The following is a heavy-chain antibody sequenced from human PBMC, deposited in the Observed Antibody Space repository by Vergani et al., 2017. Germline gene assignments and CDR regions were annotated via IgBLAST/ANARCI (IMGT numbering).Heavy chain of an antibody. D-gene: IGHD6-13*01. CDR3: ARDRIAAALSPNWFDP. CDR1: GYTFTSYG. CDR2: ISAYNGNT. J-gene: IGHJ5*02. V-gene: IGHV1-18*01. Sequence: QVQLVQSGAEVKKPGASVKVSCKASGYTFTSYGISWVRQAPGQGLEWMGWISAYNGNTNYAQKLQGRVTMTTDTTTITAYMELRRLRSDDTAVYYCARDRIAAALSPNWFDPWGQGTLVTVSS.